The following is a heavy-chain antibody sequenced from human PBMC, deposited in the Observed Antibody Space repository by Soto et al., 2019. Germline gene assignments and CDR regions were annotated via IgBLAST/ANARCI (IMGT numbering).Heavy chain of an antibody. CDR1: GGSISSGGYY. J-gene: IGHJ5*02. V-gene: IGHV4-31*03. D-gene: IGHD2-2*01. Sequence: SETLSLTCTVSGGSISSGGYYWSWIRQHPGKGLEWIGYIYYSGSTYYNPSLKSRVTISVDTSKNQFSLKLSSVTAADTAVYYCAREGAACSSASCGHWFDPWGQGTLVTVSS. CDR2: IYYSGST. CDR3: AREGAACSSASCGHWFDP.